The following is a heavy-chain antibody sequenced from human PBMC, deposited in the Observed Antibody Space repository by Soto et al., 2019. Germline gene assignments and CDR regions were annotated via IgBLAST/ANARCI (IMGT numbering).Heavy chain of an antibody. CDR1: GYTFTSYA. CDR3: ACGGPAYYDFWSGHPTYYYYYYGMDV. CDR2: INAGNGNT. J-gene: IGHJ6*02. V-gene: IGHV1-3*01. Sequence: ASVKVSCKASGYTFTSYAMHWVRQAPGQRLEWMGWINAGNGNTKYSQKFQGRVTITRDTSASTAYMELSSLRSEDTAVYYRACGGPAYYDFWSGHPTYYYYYYGMDVWGQGTTVTVSS. D-gene: IGHD3-3*01.